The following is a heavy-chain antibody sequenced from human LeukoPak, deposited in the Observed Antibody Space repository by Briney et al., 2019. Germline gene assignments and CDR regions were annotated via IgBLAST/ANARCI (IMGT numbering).Heavy chain of an antibody. CDR2: IYYSGSN. V-gene: IGHV4-61*01. CDR1: GGSVSSGSYC. J-gene: IGHJ4*02. Sequence: SETLSLTCTVSGGSVSSGSYCWSWIRQPPGMGLEWIGYIYYSGSNNYNPSLKSRVTISVDTSKNQFSLKLSSVTAADTAVYYCASSGFFDWSSFDYWGQGTLVTVSS. D-gene: IGHD3-9*01. CDR3: ASSGFFDWSSFDY.